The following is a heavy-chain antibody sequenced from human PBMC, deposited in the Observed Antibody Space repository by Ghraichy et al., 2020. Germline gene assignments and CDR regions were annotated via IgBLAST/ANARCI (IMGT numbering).Heavy chain of an antibody. V-gene: IGHV4-59*01. CDR1: GGSISSYY. Sequence: SQTLSLTCTVSGGSISSYYWSWIRQPPGKGLEWIGYIYYSGSTNYNPSLKSRVTISVDTSKNQFSLKLSSVTAADTAVYYCARGASSGPSWWAFDIWGQGTMVTVSS. CDR3: ARGASSGPSWWAFDI. CDR2: IYYSGST. D-gene: IGHD3-22*01. J-gene: IGHJ3*02.